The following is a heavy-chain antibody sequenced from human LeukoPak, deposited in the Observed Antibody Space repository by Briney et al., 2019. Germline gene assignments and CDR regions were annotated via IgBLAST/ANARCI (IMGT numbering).Heavy chain of an antibody. D-gene: IGHD3-22*01. Sequence: GGSLRLSCAASGFTFSSYAMSWVGQAPGKGLEWVSAISGSGGSTYYADSVKGRFTTSRDNSKNTLYLQMNSLRAEDTAVYYCAKDVPYYYDSSGIYWGQGTLVTVSS. CDR2: ISGSGGST. CDR1: GFTFSSYA. J-gene: IGHJ4*02. V-gene: IGHV3-23*01. CDR3: AKDVPYYYDSSGIY.